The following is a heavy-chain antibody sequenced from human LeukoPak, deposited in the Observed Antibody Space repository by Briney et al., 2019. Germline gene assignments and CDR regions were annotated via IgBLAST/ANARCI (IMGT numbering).Heavy chain of an antibody. J-gene: IGHJ6*04. CDR1: GGSISNYF. CDR2: IYSSGST. Sequence: PSETPSLTCTVAGGSISNYFWTWIRQPAGKGLEWIGRIYSSGSTNFNPSLKSRVTMSVDTSKNQFSLKLSSVTAADTAVYYCARGVSALAVWGKGTTVTVSS. V-gene: IGHV4-4*07. CDR3: ARGVSALAV.